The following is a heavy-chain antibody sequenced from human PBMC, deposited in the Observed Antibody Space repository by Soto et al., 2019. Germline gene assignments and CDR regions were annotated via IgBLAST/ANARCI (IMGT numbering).Heavy chain of an antibody. Sequence: LSLTCAVSGGSISSGGYSWSWIRQPPGKGLEWIGYIYHSGSTYYNPSLKSRVTISVDRSKNQFSLKLSSVTAADTAVYYCARGVKYYYDSSGYYYFDYWGQGTLVTVSS. CDR1: GGSISSGGYS. V-gene: IGHV4-30-2*01. D-gene: IGHD3-22*01. CDR2: IYHSGST. CDR3: ARGVKYYYDSSGYYYFDY. J-gene: IGHJ4*02.